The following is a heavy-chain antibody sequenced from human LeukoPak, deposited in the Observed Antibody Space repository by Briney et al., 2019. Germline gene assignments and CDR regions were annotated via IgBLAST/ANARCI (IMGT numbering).Heavy chain of an antibody. CDR1: RFTFSSYS. J-gene: IGHJ4*02. CDR2: ISSSGSYI. V-gene: IGHV3-21*01. D-gene: IGHD3-10*01. Sequence: GGSLRLSCAASRFTFSSYSMNWVRQAPGKGLEWVSSISSSGSYIYYADSVKGRFTISRDNAKNSLYLQMNSLRAEDTAVYYCARVGRTMVRGVIDYWGQGTLVTVSS. CDR3: ARVGRTMVRGVIDY.